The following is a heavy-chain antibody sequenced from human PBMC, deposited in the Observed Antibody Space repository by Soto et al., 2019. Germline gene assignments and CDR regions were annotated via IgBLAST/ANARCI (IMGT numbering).Heavy chain of an antibody. Sequence: VGSLRLSCAASGFTFSSYGMPWVRQAPGKGLEWVAVIWYDGSNKYYADSVKGRFTISRDNSKNTLYLQMNSLRAEDTAVYYCARDPMYSSSWYYYFDYWGQGTLVTVSS. D-gene: IGHD6-13*01. CDR1: GFTFSSYG. V-gene: IGHV3-33*01. CDR2: IWYDGSNK. CDR3: ARDPMYSSSWYYYFDY. J-gene: IGHJ4*02.